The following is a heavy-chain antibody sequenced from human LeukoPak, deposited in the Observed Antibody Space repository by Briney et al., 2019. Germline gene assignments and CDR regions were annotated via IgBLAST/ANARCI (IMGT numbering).Heavy chain of an antibody. CDR1: GGTFSSYA. D-gene: IGHD6-13*01. CDR2: IIPIFGTA. CDR3: ARGAAAAILYYYYYGMDV. V-gene: IGHV1-69*13. Sequence: SVKVSCKASGGTFSSYAISWARQAPGQGLEWMGGIIPIFGTANYAQKFQGRVTITADESTSTAYMELSSLRSEDTAVYYCARGAAAAILYYYYYGMDVWGQGTTVTVSS. J-gene: IGHJ6*02.